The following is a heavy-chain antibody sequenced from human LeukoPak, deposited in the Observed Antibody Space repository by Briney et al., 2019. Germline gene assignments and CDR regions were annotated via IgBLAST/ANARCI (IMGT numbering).Heavy chain of an antibody. V-gene: IGHV4-31*03. D-gene: IGHD3-3*01. Sequence: SETLSLTCTVSGGSISSGGYYWSWIRQHPGKGLEWIGYIYYSGSTYYNPSLKSRVTISVDTSKNQFSLKLSSVTAADTAVYYCARVRDFWSGHGRAYNWFDPWGQGTLVTVCS. J-gene: IGHJ5*02. CDR3: ARVRDFWSGHGRAYNWFDP. CDR2: IYYSGST. CDR1: GGSISSGGYY.